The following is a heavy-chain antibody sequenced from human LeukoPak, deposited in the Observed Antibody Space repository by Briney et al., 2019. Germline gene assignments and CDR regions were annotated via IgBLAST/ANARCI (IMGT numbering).Heavy chain of an antibody. CDR2: IYYSGST. CDR1: GGSISSYY. V-gene: IGHV4-59*08. J-gene: IGHJ4*02. Sequence: SETLSLTWTVAGGSISSYYCRWIRQPPGKGLEWIGYIYYSGSTNYNPSLKSRVTISVDTSKNQFTLKLSSVTAADTAVDYCARQTGSDFSYFDYWGQGTLVTVSS. D-gene: IGHD1-26*01. CDR3: ARQTGSDFSYFDY.